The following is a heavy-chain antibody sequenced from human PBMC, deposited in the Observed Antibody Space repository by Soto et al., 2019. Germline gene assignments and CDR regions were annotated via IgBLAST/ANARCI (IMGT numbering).Heavy chain of an antibody. CDR2: IYYSGST. V-gene: IGHV4-39*01. J-gene: IGHJ3*02. Sequence: SETLSLTCTVSGGSIGSSSYYWGWIRQPPGKGLEWIGSIYYSGSTYYNPSLKSRVTISVDTSKNQFSLKLSSVTAADTAVYYCASSFYDFYAFDIWGQGTMVTVSS. D-gene: IGHD3-3*01. CDR1: GGSIGSSSYY. CDR3: ASSFYDFYAFDI.